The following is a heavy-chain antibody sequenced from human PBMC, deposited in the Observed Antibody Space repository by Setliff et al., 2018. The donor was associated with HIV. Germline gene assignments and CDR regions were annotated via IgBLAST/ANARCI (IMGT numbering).Heavy chain of an antibody. D-gene: IGHD3-22*01. J-gene: IGHJ5*02. CDR3: ARAGVEPDSSGSSFDP. Sequence: SETLSLTCAVYGGSFIGYYWSWIRQPPGKGLEWIVEINHSRSTNYNPSLKSRVTISVDTSKNQFSLKLSSVTAADTAVYYCARAGVEPDSSGSSFDPWGQGTLVTVSS. CDR1: GGSFIGYY. V-gene: IGHV4-34*01. CDR2: INHSRST.